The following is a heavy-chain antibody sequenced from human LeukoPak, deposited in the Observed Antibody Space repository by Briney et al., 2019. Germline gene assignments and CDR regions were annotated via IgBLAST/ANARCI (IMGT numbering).Heavy chain of an antibody. CDR2: ISSSSSTI. CDR3: AREFKMTEMNWFDP. Sequence: GGSLRLSCAASGFTFSSYSMNWVRQAPGKGLEWVSYISSSSSTIYYADSVKGRFTISRDNAKNSLYLQMNSLRAEDTAVYYCAREFKMTEMNWFDPWGQGTLVTVSS. V-gene: IGHV3-48*04. J-gene: IGHJ5*02. D-gene: IGHD5-24*01. CDR1: GFTFSSYS.